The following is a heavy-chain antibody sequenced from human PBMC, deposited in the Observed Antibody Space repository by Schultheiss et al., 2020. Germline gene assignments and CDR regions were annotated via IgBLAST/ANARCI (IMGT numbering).Heavy chain of an antibody. CDR1: GFTVSSNY. D-gene: IGHD3-22*01. CDR2: ISGSGGST. J-gene: IGHJ4*02. V-gene: IGHV3-23*01. CDR3: VKDGDSSGYYLTYFDY. Sequence: GGSLRLSCAASGFTVSSNYMSWVRQAPGKGLEWVSVISGSGGSTYYADSVKGRFTISRDNSKNTLYLQMNSLRAEDTAVYYCVKDGDSSGYYLTYFDYWGQGTLVNVSS.